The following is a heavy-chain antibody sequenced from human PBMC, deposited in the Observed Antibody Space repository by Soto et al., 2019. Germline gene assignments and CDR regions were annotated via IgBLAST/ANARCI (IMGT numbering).Heavy chain of an antibody. D-gene: IGHD4-17*01. CDR3: AKDMPLFGYGGNSGNFDY. Sequence: GGSLRLSCAASGFTFSSYAMSWVRQAPGKGLEWVSAISGSGGSTYYADSVKGRFTISRDNSKNTLYLQMNSLRAEDTAVYYCAKDMPLFGYGGNSGNFDYWGQGTLVTVSS. CDR1: GFTFSSYA. CDR2: ISGSGGST. J-gene: IGHJ4*02. V-gene: IGHV3-23*01.